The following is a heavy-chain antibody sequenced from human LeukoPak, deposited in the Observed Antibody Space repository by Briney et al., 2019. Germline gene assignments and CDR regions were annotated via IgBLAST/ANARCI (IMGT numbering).Heavy chain of an antibody. D-gene: IGHD1-26*01. CDR2: IYHSEST. CDR1: GGSIGSFY. Sequence: SETLSLTCTVYGGSIGSFYWNWIRQPPGKGLEWIGYIYHSESTNYNPSLKGRVTISADTSKNQFSLKLSSVTAADTAVYYCARGTSYSGATFLYWGQGTLVTVSS. CDR3: ARGTSYSGATFLY. V-gene: IGHV4-59*01. J-gene: IGHJ4*02.